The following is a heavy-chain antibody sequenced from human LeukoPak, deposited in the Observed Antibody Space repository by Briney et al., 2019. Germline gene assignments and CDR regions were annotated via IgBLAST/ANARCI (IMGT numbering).Heavy chain of an antibody. CDR3: AKDRACGQWNCQGSDY. CDR1: GSTFSSYA. J-gene: IGHJ4*02. CDR2: VSDSGDGT. D-gene: IGHD1-7*01. V-gene: IGHV3-23*01. Sequence: GGSLRLSCAASGSTFSSYAMYWVRQAPGKGLEWVLGVSDSGDGTHYADSVKGRFTISRDNSKNTLYLQMNNLRAEDTAVYYCAKDRACGQWNCQGSDYWGQGTLVTVSS.